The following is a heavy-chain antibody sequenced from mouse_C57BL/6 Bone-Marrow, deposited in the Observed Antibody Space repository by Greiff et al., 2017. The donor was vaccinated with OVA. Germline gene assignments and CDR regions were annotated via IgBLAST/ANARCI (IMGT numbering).Heavy chain of an antibody. J-gene: IGHJ2*01. V-gene: IGHV5-6*01. D-gene: IGHD1-1*01. CDR1: GFTFRSYG. Sequence: EVQLVESGGDLVKPGGSLKLSCAASGFTFRSYGMSWVRQTPDKRLEWVATISSGGSYTYYPDSVKGRFTISRDNAKNTLYMKMSSLKSEDTAMYYCARHGDYGSFFDYWGQGTTLTVSS. CDR3: ARHGDYGSFFDY. CDR2: ISSGGSYT.